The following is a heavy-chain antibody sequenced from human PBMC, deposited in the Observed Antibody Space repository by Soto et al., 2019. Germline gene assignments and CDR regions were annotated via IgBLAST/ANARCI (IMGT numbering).Heavy chain of an antibody. V-gene: IGHV4-59*01. CDR2: IYYSGST. J-gene: IGHJ4*02. CDR3: ASSIGPTVTTDLILNLYYFDY. Sequence: SETLSLTCTVSGGSISSYYWSWIRQPPGKGLEWIGYIYYSGSTNYNPSLKSRVTISVDTSKNQFSLKLSSVTAADTAVYYCASSIGPTVTTDLILNLYYFDYWGQGTLVTVSS. D-gene: IGHD4-17*01. CDR1: GGSISSYY.